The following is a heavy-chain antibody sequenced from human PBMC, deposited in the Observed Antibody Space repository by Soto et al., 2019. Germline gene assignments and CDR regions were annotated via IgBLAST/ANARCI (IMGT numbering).Heavy chain of an antibody. CDR1: GDSIRDFY. CDR3: ARDKGSSYDTTGWVFDY. Sequence: SETLSLTCTVSGDSIRDFYWSWIRQPPGKGLEWIGYIYDGGSANYNPSLKSRVTISVDTSKNQFSLKLRSVTAADTAVYYCARDKGSSYDTTGWVFDYWGQGALVTVSS. D-gene: IGHD3-22*01. J-gene: IGHJ4*02. V-gene: IGHV4-59*01. CDR2: IYDGGSA.